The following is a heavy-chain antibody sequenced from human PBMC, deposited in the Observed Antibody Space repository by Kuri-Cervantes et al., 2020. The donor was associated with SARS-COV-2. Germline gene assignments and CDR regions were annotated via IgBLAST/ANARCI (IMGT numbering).Heavy chain of an antibody. CDR1: GFTVSSNY. Sequence: GESLKISCAASGFTVSSNYMSWVRQAPGKGLEWVSVIYSGGSTYYADSVKGRFTISRDNSNNTLYLQMNSLRVEDTAVYYCARDRVGVHDWWGRGTLVTVSS. CDR3: ARDRVGVHDW. V-gene: IGHV3-66*01. CDR2: IYSGGST. D-gene: IGHD2-21*01. J-gene: IGHJ4*02.